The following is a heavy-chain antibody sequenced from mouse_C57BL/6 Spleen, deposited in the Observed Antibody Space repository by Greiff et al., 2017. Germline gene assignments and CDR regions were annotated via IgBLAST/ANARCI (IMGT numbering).Heavy chain of an antibody. CDR3: ARTGDPHWYFDV. D-gene: IGHD2-13*01. CDR2: INPNYGTT. Sequence: VHVKQSGPELVKPGASVKISCKASGYSFTDYNMNWVKQSNGKSLEWIGVINPNYGTTSYNQKFKGKATLTVDQSSSTAYMQLNSLTSEDSAVYYCARTGDPHWYFDVWGTGTTVTVSS. J-gene: IGHJ1*03. CDR1: GYSFTDYN. V-gene: IGHV1-39*01.